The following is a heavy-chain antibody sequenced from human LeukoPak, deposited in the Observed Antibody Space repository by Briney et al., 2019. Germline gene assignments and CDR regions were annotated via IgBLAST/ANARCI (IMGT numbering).Heavy chain of an antibody. Sequence: PGGSLRLSCAASGFTFSSYGMSWVRQAPGKGLEWVSGVTTSDGSAYYADSVKGWFTISRDNSKNTLYLQMNSLRAEDTAVYYCAKDQGRDYYASGSYYYFMDVWGKGTTVTISS. CDR3: AKDQGRDYYASGSYYYFMDV. CDR1: GFTFSSYG. CDR2: VTTSDGSA. J-gene: IGHJ6*03. V-gene: IGHV3-23*01. D-gene: IGHD3-10*01.